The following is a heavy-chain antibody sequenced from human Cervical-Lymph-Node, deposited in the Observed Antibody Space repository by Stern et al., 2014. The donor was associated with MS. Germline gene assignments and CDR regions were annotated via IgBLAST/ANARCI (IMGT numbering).Heavy chain of an antibody. CDR1: GYTFPNYD. CDR3: ARSDYGDWDS. D-gene: IGHD4-17*01. Sequence: EQMVQSGAEVRKPGASVKVSCKASGYTFPNYDIHWVRQATGQGLEWMVWMNTRAGHTAYAQNFQGRVTMTRDTSISTAYMELSSLRSEDTALYYCARSDYGDWDSWGQGTLVTVSS. J-gene: IGHJ4*02. V-gene: IGHV1-8*01. CDR2: MNTRAGHT.